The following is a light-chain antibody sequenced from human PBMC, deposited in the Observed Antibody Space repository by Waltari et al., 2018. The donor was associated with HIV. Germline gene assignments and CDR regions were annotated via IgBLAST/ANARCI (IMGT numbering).Light chain of an antibody. CDR3: ASYTADDTVL. J-gene: IGLJ2*01. CDR1: DSDFGFNNF. V-gene: IGLV2-14*01. CDR2: EVD. Sequence: SDLTQPASVSGFLGQSLTISCTGGDSDFGFNNFISWYQRQPGKGPKLLLYEVDTRASGIPVRFSGSKSGNTASLTITGLQIEDEGLYYCASYTADDTVLFGGGTTVTVL.